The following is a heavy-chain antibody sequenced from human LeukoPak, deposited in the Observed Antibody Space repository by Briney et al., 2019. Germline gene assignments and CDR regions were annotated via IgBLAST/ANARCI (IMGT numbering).Heavy chain of an antibody. V-gene: IGHV4-31*11. CDR3: ARAALVAAKSTYYYYGMDV. J-gene: IGHJ6*02. Sequence: PSETLSLTCAVSGGSISSGGYSWSWIRQHPGKGLEWIGYIYYSGSTYYNPSLKSRVTISVDTSKNQFSLKLSSVTAADTAVYYCARAALVAAKSTYYYYGMDVWGQGTTVTVSS. CDR1: GGSISSGGYS. D-gene: IGHD2-15*01. CDR2: IYYSGST.